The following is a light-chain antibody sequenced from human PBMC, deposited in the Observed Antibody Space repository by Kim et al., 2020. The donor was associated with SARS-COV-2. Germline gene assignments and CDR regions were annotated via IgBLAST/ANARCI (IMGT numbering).Light chain of an antibody. CDR2: GQN. CDR3: NSRDSSGNRVI. Sequence: ALGQIVRITCQGDSIRSFHASWYQLKPGQAPILVIYGQNKRPSGIPDRFSGSSSGNTASLTITGAQAEDEADYYCNSRDSSGNRVIFGGGTQLTVL. CDR1: SIRSFH. V-gene: IGLV3-19*01. J-gene: IGLJ2*01.